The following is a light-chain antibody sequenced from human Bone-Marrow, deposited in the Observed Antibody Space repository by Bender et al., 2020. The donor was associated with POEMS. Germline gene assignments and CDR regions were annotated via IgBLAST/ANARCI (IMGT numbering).Light chain of an antibody. J-gene: IGLJ3*02. CDR1: SSKFGSYP. CDR3: ATWDDSTSHV. V-gene: IGLV1-44*01. Sequence: QSVLTQPPSASGTPGQRVTISCSGSSSKFGSYPVNWYQQLPGAAPKLVIFNNSQRPSGVPDRFSGSNSGTSASLAISGLLSDDEADFYCATWDDSTSHVFGGGTKLTVL. CDR2: NNS.